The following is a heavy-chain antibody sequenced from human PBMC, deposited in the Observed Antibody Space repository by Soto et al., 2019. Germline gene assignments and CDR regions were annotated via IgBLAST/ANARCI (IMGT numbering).Heavy chain of an antibody. V-gene: IGHV1-24*01. Sequence: ASVKVSCKVSGYTLTELSMHWVRQAPGKGLEWMGGFDPEDGETIYAQKFQGRVTMTEDTSTDTAYMELSSLRSEDTAVYYCATTLGYCSGGSCPMLFNFGYWGQGTLVTVSS. J-gene: IGHJ4*02. CDR3: ATTLGYCSGGSCPMLFNFGY. CDR1: GYTLTELS. D-gene: IGHD2-15*01. CDR2: FDPEDGET.